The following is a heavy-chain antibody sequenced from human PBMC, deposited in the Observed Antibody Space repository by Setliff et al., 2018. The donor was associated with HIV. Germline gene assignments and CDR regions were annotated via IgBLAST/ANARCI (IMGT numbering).Heavy chain of an antibody. Sequence: PGGSLRLSCAASGFTFNDYAMHWVRQAPGKGLEWVAVIWHDGSNQYYADSVKGRFTISRDNSRNTQYLQMNSLRAEDTAIYYCARDWRSGYDLNFDYWGQGTLVTVSS. J-gene: IGHJ4*02. CDR3: ARDWRSGYDLNFDY. CDR2: IWHDGSNQ. CDR1: GFTFNDYA. D-gene: IGHD5-12*01. V-gene: IGHV3-33*01.